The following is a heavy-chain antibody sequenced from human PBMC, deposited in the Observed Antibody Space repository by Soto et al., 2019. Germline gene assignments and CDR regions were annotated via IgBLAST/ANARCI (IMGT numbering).Heavy chain of an antibody. CDR2: INPNSGGT. J-gene: IGHJ6*02. V-gene: IGHV1-2*02. Sequence: ASVKVSCKASGHTFTGYYMHWVRQAPGQGLEWMGWINPNSGGTNYAQKFQGRVTMTRDTSISTAYMELSRLRSDDTAVYYCARVKITISYYYYGMDVWGQGTTVTVSS. D-gene: IGHD3-3*01. CDR3: ARVKITISYYYYGMDV. CDR1: GHTFTGYY.